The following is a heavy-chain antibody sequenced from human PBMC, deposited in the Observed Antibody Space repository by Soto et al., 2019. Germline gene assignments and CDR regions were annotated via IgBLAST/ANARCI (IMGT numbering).Heavy chain of an antibody. D-gene: IGHD2-15*01. CDR1: GFTFSSYA. J-gene: IGHJ6*02. CDR3: ATDGLDIVVVVAATYYYYGMDV. CDR2: ISYDGSNK. V-gene: IGHV3-30-3*01. Sequence: PGGALRLSCAASGFTFSSYAMHWVRQAPGKGLEWVAVISYDGSNKYYADSVKGRFTISRDNSKNTLYLQMNSLRAEDTAVYYCATDGLDIVVVVAATYYYYGMDVWGQGTTVTVSS.